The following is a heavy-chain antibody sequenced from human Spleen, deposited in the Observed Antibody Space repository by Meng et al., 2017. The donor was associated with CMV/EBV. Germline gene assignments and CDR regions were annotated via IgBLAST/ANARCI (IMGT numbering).Heavy chain of an antibody. CDR2: MYYRGSS. CDR1: GGSISSYY. CDR3: ARDRNYGMDV. V-gene: IGHV4-59*01. J-gene: IGHJ6*02. Sequence: SETLSLTCSVSGGSISSYYWSWIRQPPGKGLEWIGYMYYRGSSNYNPSLKSRLTISVDTSKNQFSLKLSSLTAADTAVYYCARDRNYGMDVWGQGTTVTVSS.